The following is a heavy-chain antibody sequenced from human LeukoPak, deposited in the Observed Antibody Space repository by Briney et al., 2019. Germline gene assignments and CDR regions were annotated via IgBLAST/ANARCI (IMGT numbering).Heavy chain of an antibody. D-gene: IGHD2-2*01. CDR2: SYHSGST. V-gene: IGHV4-4*02. CDR1: TVTISCSKW. J-gene: IGHJ6*02. Sequence: SETLSLTCAVSTVTISCSKWWTWVRQPPGKGLEWIGESYHSGSTNYNPSLKSRVTISVDTSKNQFSLKLSSVNAADTAVYYCARGGYCSSTSCYAYYYYGMDVWGQGTTVTVSS. CDR3: ARGGYCSSTSCYAYYYYGMDV.